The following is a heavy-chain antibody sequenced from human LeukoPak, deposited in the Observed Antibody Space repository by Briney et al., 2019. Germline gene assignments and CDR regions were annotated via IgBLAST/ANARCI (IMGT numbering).Heavy chain of an antibody. Sequence: GGSLRLSCAASGFTFSSYAMHWVRQAPGKGLEWVAVISYDGSNKYYADSVKGRFTISRDNSKNTLYLQMNSLRAEDTAVYYCARTSSSGWYGDNWFDPWGQGTLVTVSS. D-gene: IGHD6-19*01. CDR1: GFTFSSYA. J-gene: IGHJ5*02. CDR3: ARTSSSGWYGDNWFDP. CDR2: ISYDGSNK. V-gene: IGHV3-30*04.